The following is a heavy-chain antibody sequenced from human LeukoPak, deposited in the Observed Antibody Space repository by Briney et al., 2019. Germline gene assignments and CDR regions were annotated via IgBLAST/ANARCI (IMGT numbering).Heavy chain of an antibody. CDR1: GFTFSSYA. CDR3: AKVGYYYDSSGYPPDFDY. V-gene: IGHV3-23*01. CDR2: ISGSGGST. Sequence: GGSLRLSCAASGFTFSSYAMSWVRQAPGKGLEWVSAISGSGGSTYYADSVKGRFTISRDNSKNTLYLQMNSLRAEDTAVYYCAKVGYYYDSSGYPPDFDYWGQGTLVTVSS. J-gene: IGHJ4*02. D-gene: IGHD3-22*01.